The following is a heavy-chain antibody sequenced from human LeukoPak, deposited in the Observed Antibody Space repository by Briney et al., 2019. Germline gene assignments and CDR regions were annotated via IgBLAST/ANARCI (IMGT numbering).Heavy chain of an antibody. D-gene: IGHD3-9*01. Sequence: GGSLRLSCAASGFTFSSYSMNWVRQAPGKGLEWVSSISSSSSYIYYADSVKGRFTISRDNAKNSLYLQMNSLKASDTAMYYCARLLTNYDILTGYPYWYFDLWGRGTLVTVSS. CDR1: GFTFSSYS. J-gene: IGHJ2*01. CDR3: ARLLTNYDILTGYPYWYFDL. CDR2: ISSSSSYI. V-gene: IGHV3-21*04.